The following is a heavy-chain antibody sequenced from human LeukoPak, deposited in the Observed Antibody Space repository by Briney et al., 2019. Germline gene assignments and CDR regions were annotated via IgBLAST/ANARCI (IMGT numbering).Heavy chain of an antibody. CDR3: ARRPYSGSYYGLDY. D-gene: IGHD1-26*01. CDR1: GYSITSGYY. Sequence: SETLSLTCTVSGYSITSGYYWGWVRQPPGKGLEWIGSIYHSGTTYYNPSLKSRVTISVDTSKNQFSLKLSSVTAADTAVYYCARRPYSGSYYGLDYWGQGTLVTVSS. CDR2: IYHSGTT. J-gene: IGHJ4*02. V-gene: IGHV4-38-2*02.